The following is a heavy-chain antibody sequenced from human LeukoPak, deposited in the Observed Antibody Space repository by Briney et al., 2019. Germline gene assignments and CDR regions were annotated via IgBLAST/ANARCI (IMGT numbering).Heavy chain of an antibody. Sequence: ASETLSLTCTVSGDSISSGDYYWSWIRQPAGKGLEWIGRISSSGSTNYNPSLKSRVTISVDTSKNQFSLKLSSVTAADTAVYYCAGRKSGWSTHHAFDIWGQGTMVTVSS. CDR3: AGRKSGWSTHHAFDI. V-gene: IGHV4-61*02. D-gene: IGHD6-19*01. J-gene: IGHJ3*02. CDR2: ISSSGST. CDR1: GDSISSGDYY.